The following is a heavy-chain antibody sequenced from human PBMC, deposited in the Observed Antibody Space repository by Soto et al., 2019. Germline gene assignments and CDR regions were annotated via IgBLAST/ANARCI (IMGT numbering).Heavy chain of an antibody. V-gene: IGHV4-31*03. J-gene: IGHJ2*01. Sequence: QVQLQESGPGLVKPSQTLSLTCTVSGGSISSGGYYWSWIRQHPGKGLEWIGYIYYSGSTYYNPSLKSRVTRSVDTSKNQFSLKLSSVTAADTAVYYCARVGEYCGGDCYPFDLWGRGTLVTVSS. CDR3: ARVGEYCGGDCYPFDL. D-gene: IGHD2-21*02. CDR2: IYYSGST. CDR1: GGSISSGGYY.